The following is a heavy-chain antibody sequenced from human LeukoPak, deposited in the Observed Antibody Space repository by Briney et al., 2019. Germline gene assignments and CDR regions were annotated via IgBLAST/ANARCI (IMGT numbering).Heavy chain of an antibody. J-gene: IGHJ5*02. Sequence: ASVKVSRKASVGTFSSYAISWVRQAPGQGLEWMGGIIPIFGTANYAQKFQGRVTITADESTSTAYMELSSLRSENTAVYYCARDQHWFDPWGQGTQVTVSS. V-gene: IGHV1-69*13. CDR2: IIPIFGTA. CDR1: VGTFSSYA. CDR3: ARDQHWFDP.